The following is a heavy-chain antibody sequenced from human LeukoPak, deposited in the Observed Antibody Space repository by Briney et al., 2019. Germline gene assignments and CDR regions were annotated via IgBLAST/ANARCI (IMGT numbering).Heavy chain of an antibody. CDR3: AKREITRFGEKWFDP. CDR1: GFTFSSYA. D-gene: IGHD3-10*02. J-gene: IGHJ5*02. V-gene: IGHV3-23*01. Sequence: GGSLRLSCAAPGFTFSSYAMTWVRQGPGKGLQWVSSISGSGGATYYADFVKGRFTISRDNSKNTLYLQMNSLRVEDTARYYCAKREITRFGEKWFDPWGQGTLVSVSS. CDR2: ISGSGGAT.